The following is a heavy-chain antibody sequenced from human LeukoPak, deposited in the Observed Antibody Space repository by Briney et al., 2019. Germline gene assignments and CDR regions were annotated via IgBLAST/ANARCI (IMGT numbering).Heavy chain of an antibody. V-gene: IGHV1-3*01. CDR1: GYTFTSYA. J-gene: IGHJ5*02. CDR2: INAGNGNT. CDR3: ARHVRHELDNWFDP. D-gene: IGHD6-13*01. Sequence: ASVKVSCKASGYTFTSYAMHWVRQAPGQRLEWMGWINAGNGNTKYSQEFQGRVTITRDTSTSTAYMELRSLRSDDTALYYCARHVRHELDNWFDPWGQGTLVTVSS.